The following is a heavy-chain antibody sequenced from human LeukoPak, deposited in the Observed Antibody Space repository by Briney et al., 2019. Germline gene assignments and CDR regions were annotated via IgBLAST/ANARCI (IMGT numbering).Heavy chain of an antibody. CDR2: IYYSGST. CDR1: GGSISSYY. D-gene: IGHD6-13*01. CDR3: ARLRARIAAAGHFDY. V-gene: IGHV4-59*08. J-gene: IGHJ4*02. Sequence: PSVTLSLTCTVSGGSISSYYWSWIRQPPGKGLEWIGHIYYSGSTNYNPSLKSRVTISVDTSKNQFSLKLSSVTAADTAVYYCARLRARIAAAGHFDYWGQGTLVTVSS.